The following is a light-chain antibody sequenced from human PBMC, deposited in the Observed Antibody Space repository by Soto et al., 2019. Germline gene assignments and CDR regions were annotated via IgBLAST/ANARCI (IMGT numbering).Light chain of an antibody. V-gene: IGKV3-20*01. Sequence: EIVLTQSPGTLSLSPGERATLSCRASQSVSSSFLAWYQQKPGQAPRLLIYGASSRATGIPDRFSGSGSGTDFTLTISRLEPEDFAGYYCQQYGSPPLTFGQGTKLGIK. J-gene: IGKJ2*01. CDR2: GAS. CDR3: QQYGSPPLT. CDR1: QSVSSSF.